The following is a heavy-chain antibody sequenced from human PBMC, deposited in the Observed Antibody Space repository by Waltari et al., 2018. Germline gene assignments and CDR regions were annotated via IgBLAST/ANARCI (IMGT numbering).Heavy chain of an antibody. J-gene: IGHJ5*02. D-gene: IGHD1-26*01. CDR2: MFYSGTT. CDR1: GDSVSSGPYF. V-gene: IGHV4-39*07. CDR3: ARDRSGTINSFDP. Sequence: QLQLQESGPRLVKPAETLSLTCTVSGDSVSSGPYFWAWFRQPPGKGLEWLGSMFYSGTTYHNSSLKSRVTISVDTSKNQVSLQLKSVTVADTAVYFCARDRSGTINSFDPWGRGTLVTVSS.